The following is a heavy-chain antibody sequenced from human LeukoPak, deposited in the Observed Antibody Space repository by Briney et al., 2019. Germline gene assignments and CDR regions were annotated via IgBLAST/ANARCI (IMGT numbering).Heavy chain of an antibody. CDR3: ASMGSGSYPY. Sequence: SETLSLTCTVSGGSISSYYWSWIRQPPGKGLEWIGYIYYSGSTNYNPSLKSRVTISVDTSKNQFSLRLSSVTAADTAVYYCASMGSGSYPYWGQGTLVTVSS. J-gene: IGHJ4*02. CDR1: GGSISSYY. V-gene: IGHV4-59*01. CDR2: IYYSGST. D-gene: IGHD1-26*01.